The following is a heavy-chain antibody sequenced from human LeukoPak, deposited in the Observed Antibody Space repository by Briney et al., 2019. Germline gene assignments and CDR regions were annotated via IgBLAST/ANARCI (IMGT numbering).Heavy chain of an antibody. J-gene: IGHJ4*02. Sequence: SETLSLTCTVSGGSISSYYWSWIRQPPGKGLEWIGYIYYSGSTNYNPSLKSRVTISVDTSKNQFSLKLSSVTAADTAVYHCARLPIVGATTPDYWGQGTLVTVSS. D-gene: IGHD1-26*01. CDR2: IYYSGST. CDR3: ARLPIVGATTPDY. CDR1: GGSISSYY. V-gene: IGHV4-59*08.